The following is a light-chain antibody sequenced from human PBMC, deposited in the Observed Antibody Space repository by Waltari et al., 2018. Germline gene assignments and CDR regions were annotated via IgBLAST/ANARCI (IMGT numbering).Light chain of an antibody. Sequence: QAALTQPRSVSESPGQSVTISCTGTRSDIGGYKYVSWYQQHPGRAPKLIISEVSKRPSGVSDRFSGSKSGNTASLTISGLQAGDEADYYCGSYTRSNTYIFGAGTRLTVL. CDR3: GSYTRSNTYI. CDR1: RSDIGGYKY. V-gene: IGLV2-11*01. J-gene: IGLJ1*01. CDR2: EVS.